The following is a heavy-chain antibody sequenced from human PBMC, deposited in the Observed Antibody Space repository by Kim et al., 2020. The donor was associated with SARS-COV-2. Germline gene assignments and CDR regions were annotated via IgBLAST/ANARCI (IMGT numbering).Heavy chain of an antibody. Sequence: GRFTISRDNAKNSLYLQMNSLRAEDTAVYYCARDSELCVSRTARTGSFDLWGQGTMVTVSS. V-gene: IGHV3-11*06. D-gene: IGHD3-16*01. J-gene: IGHJ3*01. CDR3: ARDSELCVSRTARTGSFDL.